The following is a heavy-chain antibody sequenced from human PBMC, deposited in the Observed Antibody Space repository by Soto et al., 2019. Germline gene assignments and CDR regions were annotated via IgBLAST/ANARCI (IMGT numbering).Heavy chain of an antibody. CDR3: ARDGYDFWSGYSKTYYYGTDV. Sequence: GGSLRLSCAASGFTFSSYGMHWVRQAPGKGLEWVAVIWYDGSNKYYADSVKGRFTISRDNSKNTLYLQMNSLRAEDTAVYYCARDGYDFWSGYSKTYYYGTDVWGQGTTVTVSS. D-gene: IGHD3-3*01. J-gene: IGHJ6*02. CDR2: IWYDGSNK. V-gene: IGHV3-33*01. CDR1: GFTFSSYG.